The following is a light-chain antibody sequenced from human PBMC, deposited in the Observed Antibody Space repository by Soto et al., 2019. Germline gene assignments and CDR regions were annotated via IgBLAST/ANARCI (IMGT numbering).Light chain of an antibody. CDR3: QQSYNTPRT. J-gene: IGKJ1*01. V-gene: IGKV1-39*01. CDR2: AAS. CDR1: QSISTY. Sequence: DIQMTQSPSSLSASVGDRVTITCRASQSISTYLNWYQQRPGKAPRLLIYAASKLPSGVPSRFSGSGSGTYFTLSISSLQPEDFATYYCQQSYNTPRTFGQGTKVEMK.